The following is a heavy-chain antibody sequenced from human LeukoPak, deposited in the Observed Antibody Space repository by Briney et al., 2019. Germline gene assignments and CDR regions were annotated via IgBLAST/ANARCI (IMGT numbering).Heavy chain of an antibody. V-gene: IGHV3-23*01. Sequence: PGGSLRLSCAGSGFTFNNYAVSWVRQPPGKGLEWVSIITDNGGITYYGDSVKGRFTISRDNSKNTLYLQMNSLTAEDTAVYYCARRVVGATSRWFDPWGQGTLVTVSS. CDR1: GFTFNNYA. J-gene: IGHJ5*02. D-gene: IGHD1-26*01. CDR2: ITDNGGIT. CDR3: ARRVVGATSRWFDP.